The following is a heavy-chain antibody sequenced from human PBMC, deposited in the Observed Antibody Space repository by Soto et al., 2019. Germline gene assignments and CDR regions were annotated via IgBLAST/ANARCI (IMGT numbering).Heavy chain of an antibody. CDR2: ISPYNDDT. Sequence: GASVKVSCKAFGYTFTSYGISWLRPAPGQGLECMGWISPYNDDTNSAHKVQGRVTMTTDTSTSTSYMYLRSLRSDDTDVYYCARYRKYSKYCGGDCGHYVDYWGQGTPVTVSS. J-gene: IGHJ4*02. V-gene: IGHV1-18*04. CDR1: GYTFTSYG. D-gene: IGHD2-21*02. CDR3: ARYRKYSKYCGGDCGHYVDY.